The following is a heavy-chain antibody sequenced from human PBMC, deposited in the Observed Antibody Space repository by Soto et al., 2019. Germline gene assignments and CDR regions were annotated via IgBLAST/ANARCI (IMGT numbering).Heavy chain of an antibody. CDR1: GFTFSSYG. Sequence: QVQLVESGGGVVQPGRSLRLSCAASGFTFSSYGMHWVRQAPGKGLEWVAVISYDGSNKYYADSVKGRFTISRDNSKNTLYLQMNSLRAEDTAVYYCAKDSGGGLTVTTSRDAFDIWGQGTMVTVSS. CDR2: ISYDGSNK. J-gene: IGHJ3*02. V-gene: IGHV3-30*18. D-gene: IGHD4-17*01. CDR3: AKDSGGGLTVTTSRDAFDI.